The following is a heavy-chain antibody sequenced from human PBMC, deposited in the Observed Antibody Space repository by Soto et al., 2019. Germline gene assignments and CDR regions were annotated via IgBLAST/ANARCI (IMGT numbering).Heavy chain of an antibody. Sequence: QVQLVQSGAEVKKPGASVKVSCKASGYSFTRHWMHCVRQAPGQGLEWMGVINPSGGITSYAQKFQGRVTMTRETSTSTDYRELSSLRSEYTAVYYCTRDNSEGDHFGWFDLWGQGTLVTVAS. V-gene: IGHV1-46*03. CDR1: GYSFTRHW. CDR2: INPSGGIT. D-gene: IGHD2-21*02. CDR3: TRDNSEGDHFGWFDL. J-gene: IGHJ5*02.